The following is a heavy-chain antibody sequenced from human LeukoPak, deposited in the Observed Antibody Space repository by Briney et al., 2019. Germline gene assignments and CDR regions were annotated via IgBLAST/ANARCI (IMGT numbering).Heavy chain of an antibody. CDR3: AKDGKTRNWNYFQAKPVY. D-gene: IGHD1-7*01. Sequence: GGSLRLSCAASGFTVNTYAMSWVRQAPGKGLEWVSCISGSGGNTYYADSVKGRFTISRDNSKNTLYLQMNSLRAEDTAVYYCAKDGKTRNWNYFQAKPVYWGQGTLVTVSS. J-gene: IGHJ4*02. V-gene: IGHV3-23*01. CDR2: ISGSGGNT. CDR1: GFTVNTYA.